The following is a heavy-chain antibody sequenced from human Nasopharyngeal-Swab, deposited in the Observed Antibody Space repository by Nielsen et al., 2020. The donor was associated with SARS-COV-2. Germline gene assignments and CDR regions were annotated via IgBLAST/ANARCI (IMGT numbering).Heavy chain of an antibody. J-gene: IGHJ6*03. D-gene: IGHD5-18*01. CDR1: GFTFSNAW. CDR3: TTGRGYSYGYYYYYMDV. Sequence: GGSLRLSCAASGFTFSNAWMRWVRQAPGKGLERVGRIKSKTDGGTTDYAAPVKGRFTISRDDSKNTLYLQMNSLKTEDTAVYYCTTGRGYSYGYYYYYMDVWGKGTTVTVSS. V-gene: IGHV3-15*01. CDR2: IKSKTDGGTT.